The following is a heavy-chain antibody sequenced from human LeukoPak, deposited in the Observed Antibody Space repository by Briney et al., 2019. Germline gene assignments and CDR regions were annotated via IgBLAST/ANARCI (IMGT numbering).Heavy chain of an antibody. CDR1: GYTFTSYD. D-gene: IGHD3-22*01. V-gene: IGHV1-8*03. CDR2: MNPNSGNT. CDR3: ARGLLRTKWLLCY. J-gene: IGHJ4*02. Sequence: GASVKVSCKASGYTFTSYDINWVRQATGQGLEWMGWMNPNSGNTGYAHKFQGRVTITTNTSTSTAYMELSSLRSEDTAVYYCARGLLRTKWLLCYWGQGTLVTVSS.